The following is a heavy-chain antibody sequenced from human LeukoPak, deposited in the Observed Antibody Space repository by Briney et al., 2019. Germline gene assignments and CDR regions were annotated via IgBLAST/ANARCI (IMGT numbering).Heavy chain of an antibody. V-gene: IGHV1-2*02. CDR1: GYTLTGYY. CDR3: ARDGAVTGSYNWFDP. J-gene: IGHJ5*02. Sequence: GASVEVSCKASGYTLTGYYMHWVRQAPGQGLEWMGWINGNTGDTRYAEKFQGRVTMTRDTSISTAYMELRSLTSDDSAVYYCARDGAVTGSYNWFDPWGQGTLVTVSS. D-gene: IGHD6-19*01. CDR2: INGNTGDT.